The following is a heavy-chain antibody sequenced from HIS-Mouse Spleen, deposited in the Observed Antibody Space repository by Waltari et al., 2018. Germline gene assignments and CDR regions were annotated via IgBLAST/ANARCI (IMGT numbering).Heavy chain of an antibody. J-gene: IGHJ3*02. CDR1: GFTFSSYS. CDR2: ISISSRYI. D-gene: IGHD7-27*01. Sequence: EVQLVQSGGGLVKPGGSLRLSCAASGFTFSSYSMNWVRQAPGKGREWVSSISISSRYIYYADSVKGRFTIARENAKNSLYLQMNSLRAEDTAVYYCARRLLTGDAFDIWGQGTMVTVSS. V-gene: IGHV3-21*01. CDR3: ARRLLTGDAFDI.